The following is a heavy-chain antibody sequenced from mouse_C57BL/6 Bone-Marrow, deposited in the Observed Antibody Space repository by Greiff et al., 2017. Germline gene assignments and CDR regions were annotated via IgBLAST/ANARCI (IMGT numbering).Heavy chain of an antibody. V-gene: IGHV7-1*01. Sequence: EVMLVESGGGLVQSGRSLRLSCATSGFTFSDFYMEWVRQAPGKGLEWIAASRNKANDYTTEYSASVKGRFIVSRDTSQSILYLQMNALRAEDTAIYYCARDDGYYKFAYWGQGTLVTVSA. D-gene: IGHD2-3*01. CDR3: ARDDGYYKFAY. J-gene: IGHJ3*01. CDR2: SRNKANDYTT. CDR1: GFTFSDFY.